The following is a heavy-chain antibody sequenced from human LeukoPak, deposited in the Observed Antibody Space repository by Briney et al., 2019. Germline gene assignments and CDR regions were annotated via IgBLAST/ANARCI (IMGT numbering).Heavy chain of an antibody. CDR3: STRAFSDTSPVA. CDR2: VYPANSDT. D-gene: IGHD2-15*01. J-gene: IGHJ5*02. V-gene: IGHV5-51*01. CDR1: GYSFASQW. Sequence: GESLKISCKHSGYSFASQWIGWVRQLPGKGLEWMGIVYPANSDTIYTPSFQGQVTISADKSTDTVFLQWGSLKASDTATCYCSTRAFSDTSPVAWGQGTLVTVSS.